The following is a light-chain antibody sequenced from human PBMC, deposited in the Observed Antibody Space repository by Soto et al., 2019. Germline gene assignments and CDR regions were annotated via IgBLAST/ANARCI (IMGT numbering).Light chain of an antibody. CDR3: QQYNDWLALT. CDR1: QSVSRK. CDR2: GAS. V-gene: IGKV3-15*01. Sequence: ELVMTQSPATLSVSPGERATLSCRASQSVSRKLAWYQQKPGQAPSLLIYGASTRATGIPARFSGSGSGTEFTLTISSLQSEDFAVYYCQQYNDWLALTFGGGTKVDIK. J-gene: IGKJ4*01.